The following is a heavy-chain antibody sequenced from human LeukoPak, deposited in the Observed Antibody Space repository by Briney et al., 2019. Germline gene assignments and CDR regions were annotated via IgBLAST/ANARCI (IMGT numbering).Heavy chain of an antibody. CDR2: TYFESYGSKLYN. D-gene: IGHD6-19*01. V-gene: IGHV6-1*01. CDR1: GDSLSRNNFA. Sequence: PSQTLSLTCAISGDSLSRNNFAWNWIRQSPSRGLEWLGRTYFESYGSKLYNEYAVSVKGRITINPDTSKNQFSLHLNSMTPEDAGVYYCARGTGWPLFDYWGQGTPVTVSS. CDR3: ARGTGWPLFDY. J-gene: IGHJ4*02.